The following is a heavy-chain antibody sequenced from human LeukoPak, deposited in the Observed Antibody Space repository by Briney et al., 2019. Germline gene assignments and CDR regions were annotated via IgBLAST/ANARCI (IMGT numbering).Heavy chain of an antibody. V-gene: IGHV4-59*01. Sequence: PSETLSLTCTLSLGSIIRYYWSWIPQPTGKGLEWIGYIYSSGSTNYTPSRKSRVTISVDTSKNQFSLKLSSVTAAGTAVYYSAGELGYWGQGTLVTVSS. CDR1: LGSIIRYY. CDR3: AGELGY. CDR2: IYSSGST. J-gene: IGHJ4*02.